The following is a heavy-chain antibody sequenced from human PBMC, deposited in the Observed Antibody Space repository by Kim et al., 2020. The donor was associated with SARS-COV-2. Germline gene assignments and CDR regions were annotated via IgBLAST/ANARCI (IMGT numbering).Heavy chain of an antibody. CDR2: IYPGDSDT. J-gene: IGHJ6*02. CDR3: ARRIAAAGTTRYYYGMDV. D-gene: IGHD6-13*01. V-gene: IGHV5-51*01. Sequence: GESLKISCKGSGYSFTSYWIGWVRQMPGKGLEWMGIIYPGDSDTRYSPSFQGQVTISADKSISTAYLQWSSLKASDTAMYYCARRIAAAGTTRYYYGMDVWGQGTTVTVSS. CDR1: GYSFTSYW.